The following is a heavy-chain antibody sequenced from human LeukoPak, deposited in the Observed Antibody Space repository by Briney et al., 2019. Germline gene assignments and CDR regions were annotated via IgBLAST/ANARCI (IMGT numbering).Heavy chain of an antibody. CDR3: AKTAPYSSSPLAYFDY. J-gene: IGHJ4*02. CDR1: GFTFSSYA. Sequence: GGSLRLSCAASGFTFSSYAMSWVRQAPGKGLEWVSAISGSGGSTYYADSVKGRFTISRDKSKNTLYLQMNSLRAEDTAVYYCAKTAPYSSSPLAYFDYWGQGTLVTVSS. D-gene: IGHD6-6*01. V-gene: IGHV3-23*01. CDR2: ISGSGGST.